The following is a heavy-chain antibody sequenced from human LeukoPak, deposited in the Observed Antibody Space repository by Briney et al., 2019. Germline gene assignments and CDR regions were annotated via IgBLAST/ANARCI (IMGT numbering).Heavy chain of an antibody. V-gene: IGHV4-34*01. J-gene: IGHJ5*02. Sequence: PSETLCLTCAVYGGSFSGYYWSGIRQPPGKGLEWIGEINHSGSTNYNPSLKSRVTISVDTSKNQFSLKLSSVTAADTAVYYCASGRWFDLWGQGTLVTVPS. CDR3: ASGRWFDL. CDR2: INHSGST. CDR1: GGSFSGYY.